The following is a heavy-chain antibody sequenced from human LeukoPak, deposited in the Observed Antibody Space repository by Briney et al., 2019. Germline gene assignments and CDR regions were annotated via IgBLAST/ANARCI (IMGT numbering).Heavy chain of an antibody. CDR3: ARAIFSRGWYLVDY. J-gene: IGHJ4*02. CDR2: ISTRIDYM. Sequence: PGGSLRLSCAASGFPFSSYSMNWVRRAPGRGLERVSSISTRIDYMYYADSVKGRFTISRDNAKNSLYLQMNSLRAEDTAVYYCARAIFSRGWYLVDYWGQGTLVTVSS. D-gene: IGHD6-19*01. CDR1: GFPFSSYS. V-gene: IGHV3-21*01.